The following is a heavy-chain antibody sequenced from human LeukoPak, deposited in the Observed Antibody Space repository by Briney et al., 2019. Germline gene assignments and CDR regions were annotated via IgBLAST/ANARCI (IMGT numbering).Heavy chain of an antibody. V-gene: IGHV4-34*01. CDR3: ARDTPTAYCSVGSCYFDY. J-gene: IGHJ4*02. Sequence: SETLSLTCAVYGGSFSGYYWSWIRQPPGKGLEWIGEINHSGSTNYNPSLKSRVTISVDTSKNQFSLKLSSVTAADTAVYYCARDTPTAYCSVGSCYFDYWGQGSLVTVSS. D-gene: IGHD2-15*01. CDR2: INHSGST. CDR1: GGSFSGYY.